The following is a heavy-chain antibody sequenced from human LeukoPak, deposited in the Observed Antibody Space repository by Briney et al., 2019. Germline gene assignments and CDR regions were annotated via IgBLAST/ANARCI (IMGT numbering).Heavy chain of an antibody. V-gene: IGHV1-2*02. D-gene: IGHD3-10*01. J-gene: IGHJ4*02. CDR2: INPNSGGT. CDR3: ARDLWFGESYFDY. CDR1: GYTFTGYY. Sequence: ASVRVSCKASGYTFTGYYMHWVRQAPGQGLEWMGWINPNSGGTNYAQKFQGRVTMTRDTSISTAYMELSRLRSDDTAVYYCARDLWFGESYFDYWGQGTLVTVSS.